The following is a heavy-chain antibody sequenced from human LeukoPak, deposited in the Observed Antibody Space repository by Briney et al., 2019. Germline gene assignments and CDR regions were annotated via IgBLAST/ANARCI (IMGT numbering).Heavy chain of an antibody. D-gene: IGHD4-17*01. J-gene: IGHJ4*02. CDR3: AGGLDYGDYSYYFDY. Sequence: GGSLRLSCATSGFTVSSNYMSWVRQAPGKGLEWVPIIYSGGSTYYADSVKGRFTISRDNSKNTLYLQMNSLRAEDTAVYYCAGGLDYGDYSYYFDYWGQGTLVTVSS. CDR1: GFTVSSNY. CDR2: IYSGGST. V-gene: IGHV3-53*01.